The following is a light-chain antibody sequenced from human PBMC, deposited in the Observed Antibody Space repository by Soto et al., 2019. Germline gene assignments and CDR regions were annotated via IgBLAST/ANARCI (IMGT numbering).Light chain of an antibody. Sequence: DIQMTQSPSSLSAVVGDRFTVTCRSSRGIGDRLAWFQQKPGKAPQFLIQAASNLQSGVPSRFSGSGSGTEFILSINSLQPGDIATYYCLQVSSFPRTFGQGTKVDI. CDR2: AAS. J-gene: IGKJ1*01. CDR1: RGIGDR. V-gene: IGKV1-12*01. CDR3: LQVSSFPRT.